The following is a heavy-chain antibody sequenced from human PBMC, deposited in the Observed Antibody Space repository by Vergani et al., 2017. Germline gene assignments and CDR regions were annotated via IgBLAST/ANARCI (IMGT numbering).Heavy chain of an antibody. Sequence: QVQLQESGPGLVKPSQTLSLTCTVSGGSISSGGYYWSWIRQHPGKGLEWIGYIYYSGSTYYNPSLKSRVTISVDTSKNQFSLKLSSVTAADTAVYYCARVPSDYDFWSGYYKGNWFDPWGQGTLVTVSS. CDR1: GGSISSGGYY. J-gene: IGHJ5*02. CDR2: IYYSGST. D-gene: IGHD3-3*01. CDR3: ARVPSDYDFWSGYYKGNWFDP. V-gene: IGHV4-31*03.